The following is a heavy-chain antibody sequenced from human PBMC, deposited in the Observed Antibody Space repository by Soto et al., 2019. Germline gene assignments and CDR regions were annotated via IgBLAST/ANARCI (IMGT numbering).Heavy chain of an antibody. CDR1: GYSFTNYW. D-gene: IGHD2-2*02. V-gene: IGHV5-51*01. Sequence: PGESLKISCKGSGYSFTNYWIGWVRQMPGKGLEWMGIIYPGDSNTRYSPSFQGQVTISADKSISTAYLQWSSLKASDTAMYYCARQGDCSSTACYTVDDWGEGTLVTVSS. J-gene: IGHJ4*02. CDR3: ARQGDCSSTACYTVDD. CDR2: IYPGDSNT.